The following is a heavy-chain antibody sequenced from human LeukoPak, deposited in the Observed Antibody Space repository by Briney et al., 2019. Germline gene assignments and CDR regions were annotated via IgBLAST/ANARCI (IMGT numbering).Heavy chain of an antibody. CDR3: AMVRGALDAFDI. J-gene: IGHJ3*02. Sequence: GGSLRLSCAASGFTFSSYGMHWVRQAPGKGLEWVAFIRYDGSNKYYADSVKGRFTISRDNSKNTLYLQMNSLRAEDTAVYYCAMVRGALDAFDIWGQGTMVTVSS. CDR2: IRYDGSNK. D-gene: IGHD3-10*01. CDR1: GFTFSSYG. V-gene: IGHV3-30*02.